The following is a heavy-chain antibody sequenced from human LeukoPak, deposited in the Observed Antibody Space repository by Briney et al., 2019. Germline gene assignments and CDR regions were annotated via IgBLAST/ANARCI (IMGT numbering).Heavy chain of an antibody. CDR3: ARGDIVVVPAVNDY. V-gene: IGHV1-2*02. D-gene: IGHD2-2*01. CDR1: GYTFTGYY. J-gene: IGHJ4*02. Sequence: VASVKVSCKASGYTFTGYYMHWVRQAPGQGLEWMGWINPNSGGTNYAQKFQGRVTMTRDTSISTAYMELSRLRSDDTAVYYCARGDIVVVPAVNDYWGQGTLVTVSS. CDR2: INPNSGGT.